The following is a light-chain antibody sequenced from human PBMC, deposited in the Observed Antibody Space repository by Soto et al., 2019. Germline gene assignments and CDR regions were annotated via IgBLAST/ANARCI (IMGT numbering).Light chain of an antibody. Sequence: SALTQPPSASGSFGQSVTISCTGTSSDVGGYNYVSWYQQHPGKAPKLMIYEVSERPSGVPDRFSGSKSGNTASLTVSGLQADDEADYYCSSYSGTNYHYVFGTGTKVTVL. J-gene: IGLJ1*01. CDR1: SSDVGGYNY. V-gene: IGLV2-8*01. CDR2: EVS. CDR3: SSYSGTNYHYV.